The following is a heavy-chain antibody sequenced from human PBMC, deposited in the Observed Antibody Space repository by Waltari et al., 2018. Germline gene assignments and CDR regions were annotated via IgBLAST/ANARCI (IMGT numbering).Heavy chain of an antibody. D-gene: IGHD2-2*01. V-gene: IGHV4-34*01. CDR3: ARVPLKGKYIYCSSTSCPDYMDV. CDR2: INHSGST. J-gene: IGHJ6*03. Sequence: QVQLQQWGAGLLKPSETLSLTCAVYGGSFSGYYWSWIRQPPGKGLEWVGEINHSGSTNYNPSLKSRVTISVDTSKNQFSLKLSSVTAADTAVYYCARVPLKGKYIYCSSTSCPDYMDVWGKGTTVTISS. CDR1: GGSFSGYY.